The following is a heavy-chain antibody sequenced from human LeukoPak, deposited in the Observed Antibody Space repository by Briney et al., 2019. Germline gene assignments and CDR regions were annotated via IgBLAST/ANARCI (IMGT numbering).Heavy chain of an antibody. CDR2: ISGSGGST. CDR1: GFTFTSYV. CDR3: AKPGVSAAGTYFFDN. V-gene: IGHV3-23*01. Sequence: QPGGSLRLSCAASGFTFTSYVMSWVRQAPGKGLEWVSTISGSGGSTYYADSVKGRFTMSRDHSKNTLYLQMNSLRADDTAVYYCAKPGVSAAGTYFFDNWGQGTLVTVSS. J-gene: IGHJ4*02. D-gene: IGHD6-13*01.